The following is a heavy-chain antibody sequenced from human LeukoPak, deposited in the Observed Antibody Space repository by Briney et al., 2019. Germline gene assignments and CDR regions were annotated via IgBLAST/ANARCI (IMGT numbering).Heavy chain of an antibody. CDR2: IRYDGSNK. D-gene: IGHD3-22*01. V-gene: IGHV3-30*02. J-gene: IGHJ4*02. CDR3: AKHPSGGYDSSGYYYFDY. Sequence: PGGSLRLSCAASGFTFSSYGMHWVRQAPGKGLKWVAFIRYDGSNKYYADSVKGRFTISRDNSKNTLYLQMNSLRAEDTAVYYCAKHPSGGYDSSGYYYFDYWGKGTLVTVSS. CDR1: GFTFSSYG.